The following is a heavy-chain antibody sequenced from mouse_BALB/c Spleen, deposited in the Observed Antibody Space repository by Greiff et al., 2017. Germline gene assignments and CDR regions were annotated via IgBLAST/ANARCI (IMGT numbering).Heavy chain of an antibody. CDR3: ARQNYGNYGAMDY. Sequence: EVQVVESGGGLVKLGGSLKLSCAASGFTFSSYYMSWVRQTPEKRLELVAAINSNGGSTYYPDTVKGRFTISRDNAKNTLYLQMSSLKSEDTALYYCARQNYGNYGAMDYWGQGTSVTVSS. V-gene: IGHV5-6-2*01. CDR1: GFTFSSYY. CDR2: INSNGGST. D-gene: IGHD2-1*01. J-gene: IGHJ4*01.